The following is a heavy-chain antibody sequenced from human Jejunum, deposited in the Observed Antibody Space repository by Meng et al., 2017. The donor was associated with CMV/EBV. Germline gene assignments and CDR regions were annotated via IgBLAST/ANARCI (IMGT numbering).Heavy chain of an antibody. D-gene: IGHD5-24*01. CDR1: GGSCSGFH. Sequence: LSLTCAVYGGSCSGFHCNWIRQPPGKGLEWIGERHPGGWTNYNPSLKSRVTMSIDTSKNQFSLKVNSVTAADTAVYFCVRAMNEEINWGQGTLVTVSS. CDR3: VRAMNEEIN. J-gene: IGHJ4*02. CDR2: RHPGGWT. V-gene: IGHV4-34*01.